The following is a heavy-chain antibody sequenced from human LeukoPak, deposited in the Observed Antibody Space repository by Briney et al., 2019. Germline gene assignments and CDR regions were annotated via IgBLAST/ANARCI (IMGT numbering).Heavy chain of an antibody. CDR2: MNPTSGST. CDR3: ARGRSTGYPYYFEY. J-gene: IGHJ4*02. D-gene: IGHD5-12*01. V-gene: IGHV1-8*03. Sequence: ASVKVSCKASGYTFTSYDINWVRQATGQGLEWMGWMNPTSGSTGYAQKFQGRVTITRNTSISTAYMELSGLRSEDTAVYYCARGRSTGYPYYFEYWGQGTLVTVSS. CDR1: GYTFTSYD.